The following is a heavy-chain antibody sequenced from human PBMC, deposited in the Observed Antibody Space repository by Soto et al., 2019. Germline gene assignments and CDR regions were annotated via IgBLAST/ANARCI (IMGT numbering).Heavy chain of an antibody. CDR1: GFTFSSYA. D-gene: IGHD2-15*01. Sequence: EVQLLESGGGLVQPGGSLRLSCAASGFTFSSYAMSWVRQAPGKGLEWVSAISGSGGSTYYADSVKGRFTISRDNSKNTLYLQMNSLRAEDTAVYYCAKDYDGAVVVVAAPPVGVTIDYWGQGTLVTVSS. V-gene: IGHV3-23*01. CDR2: ISGSGGST. CDR3: AKDYDGAVVVVAAPPVGVTIDY. J-gene: IGHJ4*02.